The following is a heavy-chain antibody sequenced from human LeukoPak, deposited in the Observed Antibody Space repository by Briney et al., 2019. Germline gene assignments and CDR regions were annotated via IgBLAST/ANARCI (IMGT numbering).Heavy chain of an antibody. V-gene: IGHV4-39*01. D-gene: IGHD6-19*01. CDR3: ASYSSGLRAFDY. J-gene: IGHJ4*02. CDR1: SGSISSSNYY. CDR2: TSYSGST. Sequence: SETLFLTCTVSSGSISSSNYYWGCIRQPPGKGLEWIGSTSYSGSTYYNPSLKSRVTISVDTSKNQFSLKLSSVTAADTAVYYCASYSSGLRAFDYWGQGTLVTVSS.